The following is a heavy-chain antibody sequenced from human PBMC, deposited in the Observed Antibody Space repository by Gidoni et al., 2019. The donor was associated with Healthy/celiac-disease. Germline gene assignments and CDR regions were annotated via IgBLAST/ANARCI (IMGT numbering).Heavy chain of an antibody. CDR2: INAGNGNT. CDR1: GYTFTSYA. D-gene: IGHD1-26*01. Sequence: QVQLVQSGAEVQKPGASVKVSCKASGYTFTSYAMHWVRQAPGQRLEWMGWINAGNGNTKYSQKFQGRVTITRDTSASTAYMELSSLRSEDTAVYYCARGLVGATGIDYWGQGTLVTVSS. CDR3: ARGLVGATGIDY. J-gene: IGHJ4*02. V-gene: IGHV1-3*01.